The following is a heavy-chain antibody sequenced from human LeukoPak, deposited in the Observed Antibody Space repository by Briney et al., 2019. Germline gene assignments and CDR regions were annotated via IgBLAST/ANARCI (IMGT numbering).Heavy chain of an antibody. D-gene: IGHD5-12*01. Sequence: SETLSLTCTVSGGSISSSSYYWGWIRQPPGKGLEWIGSNYYSGSTYYNPSLKSRVTISVDTSKNQFSLKLSSVTAADTAVYYCASFSGYVKDYWGQGTLVTVSS. CDR3: ASFSGYVKDY. V-gene: IGHV4-39*01. CDR2: NYYSGST. J-gene: IGHJ4*02. CDR1: GGSISSSSYY.